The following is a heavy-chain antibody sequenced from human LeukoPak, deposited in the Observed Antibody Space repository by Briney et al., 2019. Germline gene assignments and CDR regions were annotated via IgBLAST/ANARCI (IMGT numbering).Heavy chain of an antibody. CDR1: ADSLSSGGHY. CDR2: IHHSGRS. Sequence: SETLSLTCTVSADSLSSGGHYWAWVRQFPGKGLESIGFIHHSGRSRHNPSLKDRVAISVDTSRKQFALKLSSVTAADTAMYYCARGGTRFGGFYFDYWGQGIQVIVSS. CDR3: ARGGTRFGGFYFDY. V-gene: IGHV4-31*03. D-gene: IGHD1-7*01. J-gene: IGHJ4*02.